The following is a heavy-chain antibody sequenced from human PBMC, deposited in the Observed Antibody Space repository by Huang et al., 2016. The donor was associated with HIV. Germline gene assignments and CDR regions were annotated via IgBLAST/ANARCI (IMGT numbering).Heavy chain of an antibody. CDR3: SRALYYHGSGSYSDY. CDR1: GDSIGSGGHY. D-gene: IGHD3-10*01. Sequence: QVQLQESGPGLVKPSQTLSLTCTVSGDSIGSGGHYWSWIRQPPGKGLEWIGFIYYSGSTYHNPSLKGRVTISVDTSKNQFSLKLSSVTAADTAVYFCSRALYYHGSGSYSDYWGRGTLVTVSS. CDR2: IYYSGST. J-gene: IGHJ4*02. V-gene: IGHV4-30-4*08.